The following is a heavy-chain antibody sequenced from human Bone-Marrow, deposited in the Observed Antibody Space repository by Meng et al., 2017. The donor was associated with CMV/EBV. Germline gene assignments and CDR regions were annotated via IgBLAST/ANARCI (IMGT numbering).Heavy chain of an antibody. CDR3: ARMRLGRRGSGSPGYYGMDV. J-gene: IGHJ6*02. V-gene: IGHV3-30-3*01. CDR1: GFTFSSYA. Sequence: GGSLRLSCAASGFTFSSYAMHWVRQAPGKGLEWVAVISYDGSNKYYADSVKGRFTISRDNSKNTLYLQMNSLRAEDTAVYYCARMRLGRRGSGSPGYYGMDVWAQGTTVPVSS. D-gene: IGHD1-26*01. CDR2: ISYDGSNK.